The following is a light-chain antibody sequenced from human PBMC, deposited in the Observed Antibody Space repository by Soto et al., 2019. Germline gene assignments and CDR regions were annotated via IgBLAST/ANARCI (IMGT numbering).Light chain of an antibody. CDR2: DAS. J-gene: IGKJ1*01. V-gene: IGKV1-13*02. CDR1: QGISSA. CDR3: QQFNSYPRT. Sequence: AIQLTQSPSSLSASVGDRVTITCRASQGISSALDWYQQKPGKAPKLLIYDASSLESGVPSRFSGSESGTDFTLTISSLQPEDFASYYCQQFNSYPRTFGQGTKVEIK.